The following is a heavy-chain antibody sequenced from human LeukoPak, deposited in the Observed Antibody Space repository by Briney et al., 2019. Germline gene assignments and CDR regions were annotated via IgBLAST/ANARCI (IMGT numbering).Heavy chain of an antibody. V-gene: IGHV4-31*03. CDR1: GGSISSGGYY. J-gene: IGHJ3*02. CDR3: TTDPADALDI. CDR2: IYYSGST. Sequence: PSETLSLTCTVSGGSISSGGYYWSWIRQHPGKGLEWIGYIYYSGSTYYNPSLKSRVTISVDTSKNQFSLKLSSVTAEDTAVYYCTTDPADALDIWGQGTMVTVSS.